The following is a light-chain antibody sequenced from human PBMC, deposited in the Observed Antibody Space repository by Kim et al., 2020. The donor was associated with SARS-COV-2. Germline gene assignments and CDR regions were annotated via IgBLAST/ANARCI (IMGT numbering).Light chain of an antibody. V-gene: IGLV1-40*01. CDR2: DNS. CDR3: QSYDSSLSGWV. CDR1: SSNIGARYD. J-gene: IGLJ3*02. Sequence: QSVLTQPPSVSGAPGQRVTISCTGSSSNIGARYDVHWYQQLPGTAPKLLIYDNSNRPSGVPDRFSGSKSGTSASLAITGLQAEDEADYYCQSYDSSLSGWVFGGGTQLTVL.